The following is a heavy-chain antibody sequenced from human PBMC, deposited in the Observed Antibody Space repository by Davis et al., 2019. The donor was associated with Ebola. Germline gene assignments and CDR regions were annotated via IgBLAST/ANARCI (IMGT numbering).Heavy chain of an antibody. CDR3: ARDSWKTAAGNFDY. J-gene: IGHJ4*02. Sequence: AASVKVSCKASGYTFTSYGISWVRQAPGQGLEWMGGIIPIFGTANYAQKFQGRVTITADESTSTAYMELSSLRSEDTAVYYCARDSWKTAAGNFDYWGQGTLVTVSS. V-gene: IGHV1-69*13. CDR2: IIPIFGTA. D-gene: IGHD6-13*01. CDR1: GYTFTSYG.